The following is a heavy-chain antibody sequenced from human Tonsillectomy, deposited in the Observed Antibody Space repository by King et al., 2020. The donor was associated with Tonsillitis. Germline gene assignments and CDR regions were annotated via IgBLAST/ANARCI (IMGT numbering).Heavy chain of an antibody. Sequence: QVQLVESGGGLVKPGGSLRLSCAASGFTFSDYYMSWIRQAPGKGLEWISYISSSGSTIYYADSVKGRFTISRDNTKNSLFLQMDSLRDEDAAVYYCARGIYRYGGTSDKYHFDYWGQGSLVTVSS. CDR3: ARGIYRYGGTSDKYHFDY. CDR1: GFTFSDYY. J-gene: IGHJ4*02. V-gene: IGHV3-11*01. D-gene: IGHD4-23*01. CDR2: ISSSGSTI.